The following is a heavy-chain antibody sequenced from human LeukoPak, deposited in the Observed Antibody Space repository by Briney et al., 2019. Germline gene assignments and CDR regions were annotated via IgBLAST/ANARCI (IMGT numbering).Heavy chain of an antibody. V-gene: IGHV1-46*01. D-gene: IGHD2-2*01. CDR1: GYTVTSYY. J-gene: IGHJ6*02. Sequence: GASVKVSCKASGYTVTSYYMHWVRQAPGQGLEWMGILNPSGGSSSYAQKFQGRVTITADESTSTAYMELSSLRSEDTAVYYCARSHIYCSSTSCQTWDYYYYGMDVWGQGTTVTVSS. CDR2: LNPSGGSS. CDR3: ARSHIYCSSTSCQTWDYYYYGMDV.